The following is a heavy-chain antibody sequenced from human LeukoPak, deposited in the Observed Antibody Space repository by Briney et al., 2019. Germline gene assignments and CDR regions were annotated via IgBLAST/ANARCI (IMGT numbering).Heavy chain of an antibody. J-gene: IGHJ4*02. V-gene: IGHV4-59*05. CDR1: GFTFSSYSMN. D-gene: IGHD6-19*01. Sequence: GSLRPSCAASGFTFSSYSMNWVRQTPGKGLEWIGSIYYSGSTYYKPSLKSRVTISVDMSENQFSLRLTSVTATDTAVYYCARRSSSAWVFDYWGQGTLVTVSS. CDR2: IYYSGST. CDR3: ARRSSSAWVFDY.